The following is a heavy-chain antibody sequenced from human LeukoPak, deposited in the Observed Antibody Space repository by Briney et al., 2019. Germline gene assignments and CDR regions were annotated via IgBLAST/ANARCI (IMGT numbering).Heavy chain of an antibody. CDR2: IRYDGSNK. J-gene: IGHJ4*02. Sequence: PGGSLRLSCAASGFTFSSYGMHWVRQAPGKGLEWVAFIRYDGSNKYYADSVKGRFTISRDNAKNSLYLQMNSLRAGDTAVYYCARVGIQSRWELLGGGTFSYWGQGTLVTVSS. V-gene: IGHV3-30*02. CDR3: ARVGIQSRWELLGGGTFSY. D-gene: IGHD1-26*01. CDR1: GFTFSSYG.